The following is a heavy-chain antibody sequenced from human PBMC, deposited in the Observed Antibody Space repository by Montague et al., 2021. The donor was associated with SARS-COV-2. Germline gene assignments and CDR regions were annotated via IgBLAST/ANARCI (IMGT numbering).Heavy chain of an antibody. CDR3: ARHHISTMYGYSWFDP. D-gene: IGHD1-14*01. CDR1: GVSVKNYY. J-gene: IGHJ5*02. CDR2: VHYSGKT. Sequence: SETLSLTCTVSGVSVKNYYWGWIRQPPGKGLEWIGYVHYSGKTKSNPSLQNPISISQDASKNQFYLSLTSVTSADAAVYYCARHHISTMYGYSWFDPWGRGTLVTVSS. V-gene: IGHV4-59*02.